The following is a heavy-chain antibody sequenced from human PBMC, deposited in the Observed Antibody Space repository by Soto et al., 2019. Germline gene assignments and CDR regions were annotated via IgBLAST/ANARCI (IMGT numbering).Heavy chain of an antibody. CDR1: GGTFSSYA. D-gene: IGHD3-22*01. J-gene: IGHJ5*02. V-gene: IGHV1-69*12. CDR2: IIPIFGTA. Sequence: QVQLVQSGAEVKKPGSSVKVSCKASGGTFSSYAITWVRQAPGQGLEWMGGIIPIFGTANYAQKFQARVTITAADSTSTAYMELSSLRSEDTAVYSCARDRGPSSGYYPYWFDPWGQGTLVTVSS. CDR3: ARDRGPSSGYYPYWFDP.